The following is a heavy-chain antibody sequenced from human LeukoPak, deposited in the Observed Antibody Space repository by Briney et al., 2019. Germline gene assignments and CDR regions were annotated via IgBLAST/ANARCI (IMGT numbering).Heavy chain of an antibody. CDR2: ISSSSRFI. Sequence: GGSLRLSCAASGFTFNSYGMNWFRQARGKGLEWVSSISSSSRFIYYADSVKGRFTISRDNSKNTLYLQMNSLRAEDTAVYYCASPGYSYGSYYFDYWGQGTPVTVSS. CDR3: ASPGYSYGSYYFDY. J-gene: IGHJ4*02. V-gene: IGHV3-21*04. D-gene: IGHD5-18*01. CDR1: GFTFNSYG.